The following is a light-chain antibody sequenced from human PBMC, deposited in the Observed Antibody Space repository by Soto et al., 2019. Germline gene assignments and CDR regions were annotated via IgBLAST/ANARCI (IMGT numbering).Light chain of an antibody. Sequence: EIVLTQSPGTLSLSPGERATLSCRASQNVGNNLVWYQQKPGQAPRLPIYDASNRAAGIPARFSGSGSGTDFTLTISSLEPEDFAVYYCQQRSNWPWTFGQGTKVDIK. CDR3: QQRSNWPWT. J-gene: IGKJ1*01. CDR1: QNVGNN. CDR2: DAS. V-gene: IGKV3-11*01.